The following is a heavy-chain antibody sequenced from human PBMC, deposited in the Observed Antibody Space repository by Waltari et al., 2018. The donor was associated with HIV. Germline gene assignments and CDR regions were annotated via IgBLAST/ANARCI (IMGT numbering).Heavy chain of an antibody. CDR2: IYTSGST. V-gene: IGHV4-61*02. Sequence: QVLLQESGPGLVKRSQTRSLTGPVEGGAISSRSYRGSCIRQPAGKGLEWIGRIYTSGSTNYNPAHKSRVTISVDTSKNQFSLKMSSVTPADTAVNYCAGSRWYDGGKHYWGQGTLVTVSS. D-gene: IGHD3-3*01. J-gene: IGHJ4*02. CDR3: AGSRWYDGGKHY. CDR1: GGAISSRSYR.